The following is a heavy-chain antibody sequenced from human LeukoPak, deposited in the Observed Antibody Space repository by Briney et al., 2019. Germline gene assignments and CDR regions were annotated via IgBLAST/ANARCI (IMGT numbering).Heavy chain of an antibody. CDR3: ASRRDY. CDR1: GFAFSDYE. Sequence: GGPLRLSCAASGFAFSDYEMNWVRQAPGKGLEWVSNIGSSGRTIFYADSVKGRFSISRDNGKNSLYLQMNSLRVEDTAIYCCASRRDYWGQGTLVTVSS. J-gene: IGHJ4*02. CDR2: IGSSGRTI. V-gene: IGHV3-48*03.